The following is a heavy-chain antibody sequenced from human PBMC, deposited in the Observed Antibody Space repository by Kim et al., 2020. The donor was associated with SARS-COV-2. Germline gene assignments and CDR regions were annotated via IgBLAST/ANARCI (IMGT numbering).Heavy chain of an antibody. J-gene: IGHJ3*02. CDR1: GGSISSSNW. V-gene: IGHV4-4*02. Sequence: SETLSLTCAVSGGSISSSNWWCWVRHPPGKGLEWIGEIYHSGSTNYNPSLKSRVTISVDKSKNQFSLKLSSVTAADTAVYYCARAVTCSSTSCYRINAFDIWGQGTMVTVSS. D-gene: IGHD2-2*01. CDR2: IYHSGST. CDR3: ARAVTCSSTSCYRINAFDI.